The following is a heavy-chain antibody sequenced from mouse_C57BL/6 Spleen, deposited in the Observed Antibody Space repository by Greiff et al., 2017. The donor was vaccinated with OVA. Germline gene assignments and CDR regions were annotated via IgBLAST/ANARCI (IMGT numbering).Heavy chain of an antibody. CDR2: IDPEDGET. J-gene: IGHJ3*01. V-gene: IGHV14-2*01. CDR3: ARDYGSRRAWFAY. D-gene: IGHD1-1*01. CDR1: GFNIKDYY. Sequence: DVKLQESGAELVKPGASVKLSCTASGFNIKDYYMHWVKQRTEQGLEWIGRIDPEDGETKYAPKFQGKATITADTSSNTAYLQLSSLTSEDTAVYYCARDYGSRRAWFAYWGQGTLVTVSA.